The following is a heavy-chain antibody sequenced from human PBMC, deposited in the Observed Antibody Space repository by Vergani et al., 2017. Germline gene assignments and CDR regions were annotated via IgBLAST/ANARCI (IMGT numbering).Heavy chain of an antibody. CDR1: GFTSSYYG. D-gene: IGHD3-22*01. J-gene: IGHJ4*02. V-gene: IGHV3-NL1*01. CDR2: ISSDGGST. CDR3: AGPQGTSAYYYGGFDY. Sequence: QVHLVESGGGVVQPGRSLSLSCVVSGFTSSYYGMHWVRQAPGKGLEWVSTISSDGGSTYYADSVKGRFTISRDNSKNTLSLQMNSLTAEDTAIYYFAGPQGTSAYYYGGFDYWGQGILVTVSS.